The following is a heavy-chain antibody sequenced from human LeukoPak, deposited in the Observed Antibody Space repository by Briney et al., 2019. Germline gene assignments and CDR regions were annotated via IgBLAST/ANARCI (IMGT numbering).Heavy chain of an antibody. D-gene: IGHD6-13*01. CDR3: AKDAQYSSSWYGARFDY. CDR2: IRNDAATR. Sequence: PGGSLRLSCAVSGISFSNYAMAWVRQAQGNGLEWVASIRNDAATRDYAGSVKGRFTISRDNSKNTLYLQLNSLRAEDTALYYCAKDAQYSSSWYGARFDYWGQGTLVTVSS. V-gene: IGHV3-23*01. J-gene: IGHJ4*02. CDR1: GISFSNYA.